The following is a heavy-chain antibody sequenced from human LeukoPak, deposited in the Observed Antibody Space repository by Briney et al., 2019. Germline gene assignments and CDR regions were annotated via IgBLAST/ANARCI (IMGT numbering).Heavy chain of an antibody. D-gene: IGHD3-3*01. CDR2: INPNSGGT. CDR3: ASSSLRFWSGYYDY. V-gene: IGHV1-2*02. Sequence: ASVKVSCKASGYTFTGYYMHWVRQAPGQGLEWMGWINPNSGGTNYAQKFKGRVTMTRDTSISTAYMELSRLRSDDTAVYYCASSSLRFWSGYYDYWGQGTLVTVSS. J-gene: IGHJ4*02. CDR1: GYTFTGYY.